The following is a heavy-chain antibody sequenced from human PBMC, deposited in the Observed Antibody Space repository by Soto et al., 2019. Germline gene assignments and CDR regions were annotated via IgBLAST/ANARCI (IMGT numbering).Heavy chain of an antibody. CDR1: GGSISSGDYY. Sequence: PSETLSLTCTVSGGSISSGDYYRSWIRQHPGEGLEWIGYIYYSGSTNYNASLKSRVTISVDTSKNQFSLKLDSVTAADTAVYYCAKDRSENFWVYYYAMDVWGQGTAVTVSS. J-gene: IGHJ6*02. D-gene: IGHD6-19*01. V-gene: IGHV4-31*03. CDR3: AKDRSENFWVYYYAMDV. CDR2: IYYSGST.